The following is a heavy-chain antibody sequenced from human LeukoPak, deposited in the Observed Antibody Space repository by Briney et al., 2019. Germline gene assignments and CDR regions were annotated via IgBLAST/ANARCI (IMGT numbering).Heavy chain of an antibody. V-gene: IGHV3-11*01. Sequence: PGGSLRLSCAASGFTFSDYYMSWIRQAPGKGLEWVSYISSSDDTTYYADSVKGRFAISRDNAKNSLYLQMNSLRAEDTAVYYCARARGAGPGAHFDYWGQGTLVTVSS. CDR1: GFTFSDYY. J-gene: IGHJ4*02. CDR2: ISSSDDTT. CDR3: ARARGAGPGAHFDY. D-gene: IGHD3-10*01.